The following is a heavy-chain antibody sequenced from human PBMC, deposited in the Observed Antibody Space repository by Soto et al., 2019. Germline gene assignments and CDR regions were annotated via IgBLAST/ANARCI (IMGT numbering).Heavy chain of an antibody. CDR2: IRSKAYGGTT. CDR3: TRVLCPSHCRKDYYMDV. CDR1: GFTFGDYA. Sequence: GGSLRLSCTASGFTFGDYAMSWFRQAPGKGLEWVGFIRSKAYGGTTEYAASVKGRFTISRDDSKSIAYLQMNSLKTEDTAVYYCTRVLCPSHCRKDYYMDVWGKGTTVTVSS. D-gene: IGHD3-16*01. V-gene: IGHV3-49*03. J-gene: IGHJ6*03.